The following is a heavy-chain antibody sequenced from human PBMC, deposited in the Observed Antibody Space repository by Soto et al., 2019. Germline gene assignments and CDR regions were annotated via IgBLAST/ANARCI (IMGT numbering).Heavy chain of an antibody. Sequence: GGSLRLSCAASGFTFSSYAMSWVCQAPGKGLEWVSAISGSGGSTYYADSVKGRFTISRDNSKNTLYLQMNSLRAEDTAVYYCAKDQADDFVMDVWGQGTTVTVSS. CDR3: AKDQADDFVMDV. V-gene: IGHV3-23*01. CDR2: ISGSGGST. J-gene: IGHJ6*02. D-gene: IGHD3-3*01. CDR1: GFTFSSYA.